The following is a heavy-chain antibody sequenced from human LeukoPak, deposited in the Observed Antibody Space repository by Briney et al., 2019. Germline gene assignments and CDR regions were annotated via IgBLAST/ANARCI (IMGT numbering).Heavy chain of an antibody. CDR2: IIPIFGTA. V-gene: IGHV1-69*01. CDR1: GGSFSSYV. J-gene: IGHJ5*02. Sequence: ASVKVSCKASGGSFSSYVISWVRQAPGQGLEWMGGIIPIFGTANYAQKFQGRVTITADESTSTAYMELSSLRSEDTAVYYCARLSRTNWFDPWGQGTLVTVSS. CDR3: ARLSRTNWFDP.